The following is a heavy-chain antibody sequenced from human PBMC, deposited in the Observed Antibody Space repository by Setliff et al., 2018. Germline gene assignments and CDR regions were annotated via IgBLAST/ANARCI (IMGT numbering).Heavy chain of an antibody. CDR3: ARDGGTAMVKTYYGLDV. J-gene: IGHJ6*02. V-gene: IGHV3-48*03. D-gene: IGHD5-18*01. CDR1: GFTFSNHG. Sequence: PGGSLRLSCVVSGFTFSNHGMNWVRQAPGKGLEWVSYINAWGTSKYYADSVKGRFTISRDNAKNSLYLDLNSLRGEDMAVYYCARDGGTAMVKTYYGLDVWGQGTTVTVSS. CDR2: INAWGTSK.